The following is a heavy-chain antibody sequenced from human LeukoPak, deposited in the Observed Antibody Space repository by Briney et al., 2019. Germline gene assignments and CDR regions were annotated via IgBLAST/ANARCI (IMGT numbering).Heavy chain of an antibody. V-gene: IGHV3-74*01. CDR1: GFTFSSYW. Sequence: QPGGSLRLSCAASGFTFSSYWMHWVRQAPGKGLVWVSRINSDGRSTSDAGSVRGRFTISRDNAKNTLYLQVNSLRVEDTAVYYCARAGGSSSSVPYYYGMDVWGQGTTVTVSS. J-gene: IGHJ6*02. CDR3: ARAGGSSSSVPYYYGMDV. CDR2: INSDGRST. D-gene: IGHD6-13*01.